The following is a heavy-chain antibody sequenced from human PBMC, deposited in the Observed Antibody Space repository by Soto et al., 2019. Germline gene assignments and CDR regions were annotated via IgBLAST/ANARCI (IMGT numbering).Heavy chain of an antibody. V-gene: IGHV3-30*03. Sequence: PGGSLRLSCAASGFTFSSYGMHWVRQAPGKGLEWVAVISYDGSNKYYADSVKGRFTISRDNSKNTLYLQMNSLRAEDTAVYYCARGGKVDTAMAAAYYYYGMDVWGQGTTVTVSS. D-gene: IGHD5-18*01. CDR3: ARGGKVDTAMAAAYYYYGMDV. CDR2: ISYDGSNK. CDR1: GFTFSSYG. J-gene: IGHJ6*02.